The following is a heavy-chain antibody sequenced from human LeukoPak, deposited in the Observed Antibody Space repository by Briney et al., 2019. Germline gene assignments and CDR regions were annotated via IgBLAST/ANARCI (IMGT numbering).Heavy chain of an antibody. CDR1: GFTFSSYS. J-gene: IGHJ5*02. V-gene: IGHV3-21*04. CDR3: AKGFLNWFDP. Sequence: KPGGSLRLSCAASGFTFSSYSMNWVRQAPGKGLEWVSSISSSSSYIYYADSVKGRFTISRDNAKNSLYLQMNSLRAEDTAVYYCAKGFLNWFDPWGQGTLVTVSS. D-gene: IGHD3-10*01. CDR2: ISSSSSYI.